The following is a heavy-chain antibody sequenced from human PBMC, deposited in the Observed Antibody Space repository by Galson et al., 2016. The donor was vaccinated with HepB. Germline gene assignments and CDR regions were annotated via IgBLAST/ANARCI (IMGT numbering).Heavy chain of an antibody. D-gene: IGHD3-10*01. CDR2: VNHRGTT. Sequence: LSLTCTVSGESLSGYFWSWIRQPPGKGLEWIGEVNHRGTTNYDPSLESRVTISADTSKNQFSLNLSSVTAADTAVYFCARDGFPGFGSSFDYWGHGALVTVSS. CDR3: ARDGFPGFGSSFDY. V-gene: IGHV4-34*01. CDR1: GESLSGYF. J-gene: IGHJ4*01.